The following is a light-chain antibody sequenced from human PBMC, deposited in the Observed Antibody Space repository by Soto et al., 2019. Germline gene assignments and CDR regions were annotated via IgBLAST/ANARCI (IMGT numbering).Light chain of an antibody. Sequence: DIQLTQSPSSLSASVVDIVTITCRASQGIGNDLGWYQQKPGKAPKRLIYSTSSLQSGVPSRFSGSGSGTEFSLTISSLQPDDFATYYCQQYSSHSTFGQGTRREIK. CDR1: QGIGND. CDR2: STS. V-gene: IGKV1-17*01. CDR3: QQYSSHST. J-gene: IGKJ5*01.